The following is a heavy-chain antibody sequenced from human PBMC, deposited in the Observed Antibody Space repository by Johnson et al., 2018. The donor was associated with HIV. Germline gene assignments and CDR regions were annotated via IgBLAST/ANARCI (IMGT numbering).Heavy chain of an antibody. J-gene: IGHJ3*02. CDR1: GFTFSSYA. D-gene: IGHD6-13*01. CDR2: ISYDGSNK. CDR3: ARGGAAAGGAFDI. Sequence: QVQLVESGGGVVQPGRSLRLSCAASGFTFSSYAMHWVRQAPGKGLEWVAVISYDGSNKYYADSVKGRFTISRENAKTSLYLQMNSLRAGDTAVYYCARGGAAAGGAFDIWGQGTMVTVSS. V-gene: IGHV3-30*14.